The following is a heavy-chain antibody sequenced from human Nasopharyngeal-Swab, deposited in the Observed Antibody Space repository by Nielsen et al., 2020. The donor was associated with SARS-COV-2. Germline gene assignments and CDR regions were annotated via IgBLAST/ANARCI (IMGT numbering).Heavy chain of an antibody. Sequence: GESLKISCAASGFTFDDYAMYWVRQAPGKGLEWVSGISGSGGSTFYADSVKGRFTISRDNSRNTLYLQMNSLRAEDTAVYYCARVYYDFWSGYFVGVQPDAFDFWGQGTMVTVSS. D-gene: IGHD3-3*01. CDR3: ARVYYDFWSGYFVGVQPDAFDF. J-gene: IGHJ3*01. CDR1: GFTFDDYA. V-gene: IGHV3-23*01. CDR2: ISGSGGST.